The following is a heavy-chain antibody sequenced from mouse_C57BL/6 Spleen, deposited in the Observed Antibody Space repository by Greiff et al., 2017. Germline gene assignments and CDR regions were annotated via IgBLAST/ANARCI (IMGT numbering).Heavy chain of an antibody. CDR3: ARDTTVVGSSYAMDY. V-gene: IGHV5-17*01. Sequence: EVKVVESGGGLVKPGGSLKLSCAASGFTFSDYGMHWVRQAPEKGLEWVAYISSGSSTIYYADTVKGRFTISRDNAKNTLFLQMTSLRSEDTAMYYCARDTTVVGSSYAMDYWGQGTAVTVSS. CDR1: GFTFSDYG. D-gene: IGHD1-1*01. CDR2: ISSGSSTI. J-gene: IGHJ4*01.